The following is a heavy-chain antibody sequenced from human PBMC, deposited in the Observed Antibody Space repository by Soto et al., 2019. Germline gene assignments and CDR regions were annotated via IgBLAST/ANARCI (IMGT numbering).Heavy chain of an antibody. CDR2: IKEDGSEK. CDR1: GFGFSDSW. Sequence: EAQLVGSGGGLVQPGGSLTLSCVASGFGFSDSWISWVRQAPGKGLEWVANIKEDGSEKYYMDSVKGRFTISRDNAEKSVYLQMNNLIAEDTAVYYCARGHYGMDVWGQGTTVTVSS. CDR3: ARGHYGMDV. J-gene: IGHJ6*02. V-gene: IGHV3-7*03.